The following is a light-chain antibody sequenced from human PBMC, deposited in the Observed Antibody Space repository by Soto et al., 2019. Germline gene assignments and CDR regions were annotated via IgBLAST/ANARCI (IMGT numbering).Light chain of an antibody. CDR2: KAS. V-gene: IGKV1-5*03. Sequence: DIQMTQSPSTLSASVGDRVTITCRASQSISSWLAWYQQKPGKAPKLLIYKASSLESGVPSRFSGRGSATQFTLTISSLRPDDFSSYYCQQYNSFPYTFGQGPNLEIK. CDR3: QQYNSFPYT. CDR1: QSISSW. J-gene: IGKJ2*01.